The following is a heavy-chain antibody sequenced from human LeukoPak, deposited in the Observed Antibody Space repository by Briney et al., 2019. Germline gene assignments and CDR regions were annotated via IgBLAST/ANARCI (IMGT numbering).Heavy chain of an antibody. V-gene: IGHV3-15*07. J-gene: IGHJ4*02. Sequence: GGSLRLSCAACGFTFSNAWMNWVRQAPGKGLEWVGRIKSKTDGGTTDYAAPVKGRFTISRDDSKNTLYLQMNSLKTEDTAVYYCTTHYDILTGFGTKVFDYWGQGTLVTVSS. D-gene: IGHD3-9*01. CDR2: IKSKTDGGTT. CDR3: TTHYDILTGFGTKVFDY. CDR1: GFTFSNAW.